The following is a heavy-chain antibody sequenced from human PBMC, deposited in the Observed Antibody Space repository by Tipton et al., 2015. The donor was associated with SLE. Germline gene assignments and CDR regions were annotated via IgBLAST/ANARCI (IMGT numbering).Heavy chain of an antibody. CDR3: AREGGGFDAFDI. J-gene: IGHJ3*02. Sequence: QSGAEVKKPGASVKVSCKASGYTFTSYYMHWVRQAPGQGLEWMGIINPSGGSTSYAQKFQGRVTMTRDTSTSTADMELSRLRSDDTAVYYCAREGGGFDAFDIWGQGTMVTVSS. V-gene: IGHV1-46*01. CDR2: INPSGGST. CDR1: GYTFTSYY. D-gene: IGHD5-12*01.